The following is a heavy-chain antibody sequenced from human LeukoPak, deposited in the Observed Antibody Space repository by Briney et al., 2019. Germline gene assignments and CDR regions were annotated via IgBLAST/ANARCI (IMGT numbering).Heavy chain of an antibody. D-gene: IGHD1-26*01. V-gene: IGHV3-30*02. CDR3: ARNRGSYQYYFDY. Sequence: SRGSLRLSCAASGFTLSSYGMHWVRQAPGKGLEWVAFIRYDGSNKYYVDSVKGRFTISRDNSKNTLYLQMNSLRAEDTAVYYCARNRGSYQYYFDYWGQGTLVTVSS. CDR1: GFTLSSYG. CDR2: IRYDGSNK. J-gene: IGHJ4*02.